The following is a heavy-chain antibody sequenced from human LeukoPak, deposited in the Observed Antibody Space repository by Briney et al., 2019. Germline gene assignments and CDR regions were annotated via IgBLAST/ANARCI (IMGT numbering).Heavy chain of an antibody. CDR2: IYTGGST. CDR1: GGSISSYY. CDR3: ASDGPVAYYDFWSGYSSGAFDI. V-gene: IGHV4-4*07. D-gene: IGHD3-3*01. Sequence: SETLSPTCTVSGGSISSYYWSWIRQPAGKGLEWIGRIYTGGSTNYNPSLKSRVTMSVDTSKNQFSLKLSSVTAADTAVYYCASDGPVAYYDFWSGYSSGAFDIWGQGTMVTVSS. J-gene: IGHJ3*02.